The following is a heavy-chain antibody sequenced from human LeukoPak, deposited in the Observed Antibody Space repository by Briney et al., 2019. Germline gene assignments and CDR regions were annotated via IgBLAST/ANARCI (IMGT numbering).Heavy chain of an antibody. J-gene: IGHJ4*02. V-gene: IGHV3-30*18. Sequence: GRSLRLFCAASGFTFSSYGMHWVRQAPGKGLEWVAVISYDGSNKYYADSVKGRFTISRDNSKNTLYLQMNSLRAEDTAVYYCAKTLVVVVAATTFDYWGQGTLVTVSS. D-gene: IGHD2-15*01. CDR2: ISYDGSNK. CDR3: AKTLVVVVAATTFDY. CDR1: GFTFSSYG.